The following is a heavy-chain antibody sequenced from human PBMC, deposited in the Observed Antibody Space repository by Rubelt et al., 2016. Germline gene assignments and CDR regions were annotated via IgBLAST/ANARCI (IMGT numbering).Heavy chain of an antibody. V-gene: IGHV4-59*10. CDR3: ARSTGTSSFDP. Sequence: STNYNPSLKSRVTMSVDTSKNHFSLELNSVTAADTAVYYCARSTGTSSFDPWGQGTLVTVSS. CDR2: ST. J-gene: IGHJ5*02. D-gene: IGHD2-2*01.